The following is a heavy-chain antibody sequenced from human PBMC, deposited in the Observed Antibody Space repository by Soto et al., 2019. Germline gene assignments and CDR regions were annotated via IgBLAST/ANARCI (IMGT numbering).Heavy chain of an antibody. CDR2: INAGNGNT. CDR3: ARDPNDSSAYYHHYYYGMDV. V-gene: IGHV1-3*01. CDR1: GYTFTSYG. Sequence: QIQLMQSRAEVRKPGASVKVSCKASGYTFTSYGIHWVRQAPGQRLEWTGWINAGNGNTKYSEKFQGRVTITRDTSASTAYLELSSLRSEETAVYYCARDPNDSSAYYHHYYYGMDVWGQGTTVTVSS. J-gene: IGHJ6*02. D-gene: IGHD3-22*01.